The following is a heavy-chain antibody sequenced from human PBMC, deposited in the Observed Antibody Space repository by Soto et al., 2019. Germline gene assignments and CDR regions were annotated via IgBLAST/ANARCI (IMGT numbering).Heavy chain of an antibody. Sequence: EVQLVESGGGLIQPGGSLRLSCTDSAFTFSSSEMNWVRQAPGKGREWLSYISSSGTTIYYADSVKGRFIISRDNAKKSLYLQMNSLRVEDTAVYYCARDEGSAWYFDDWGQGTLVTVSS. CDR3: ARDEGSAWYFDD. CDR2: ISSSGTTI. J-gene: IGHJ4*02. CDR1: AFTFSSSE. V-gene: IGHV3-48*03. D-gene: IGHD6-19*01.